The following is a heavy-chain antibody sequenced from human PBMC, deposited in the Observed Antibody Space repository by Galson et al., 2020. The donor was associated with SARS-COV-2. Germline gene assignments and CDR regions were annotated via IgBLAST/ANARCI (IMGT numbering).Heavy chain of an antibody. J-gene: IGHJ6*02. CDR3: ARLRYYDVLAGYIVDV. Sequence: ASVQVSCQASGYTFTDYYIHWVRQAPGQGLEWMGWINPKSGGTNYAQKFEGRVTMTRDTSITTAYMELSRLRADDTAVYYCARLRYYDVLAGYIVDVWGQGTMVTVSS. V-gene: IGHV1-2*02. CDR2: INPKSGGT. CDR1: GYTFTDYY. D-gene: IGHD3-9*01.